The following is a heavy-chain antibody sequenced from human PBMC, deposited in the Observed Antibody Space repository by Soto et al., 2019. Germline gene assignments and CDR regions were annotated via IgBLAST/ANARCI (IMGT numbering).Heavy chain of an antibody. D-gene: IGHD4-17*01. CDR1: GGSISSGGYS. J-gene: IGHJ4*02. CDR3: ARASTTVTTLDY. CDR2: IYHSGST. V-gene: IGHV4-30-2*01. Sequence: QLHLQESGSGLVKPSQTLSLTCAVSGGSISSGGYSWSWIRQPPGKGLEWIGYIYHSGSTYYNPSLKSRVTISVDRSKNQFSLKLSSVTAADTAVYYCARASTTVTTLDYWGQGTLVTVSS.